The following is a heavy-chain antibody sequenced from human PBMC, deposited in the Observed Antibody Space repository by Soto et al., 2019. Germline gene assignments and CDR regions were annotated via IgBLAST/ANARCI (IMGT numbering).Heavy chain of an antibody. CDR3: ARARFGELLYGDYMDV. V-gene: IGHV1-18*01. D-gene: IGHD3-10*01. J-gene: IGHJ6*03. CDR1: GYTFTSYG. Sequence: ASVKVSCKASGYTFTSYGISWVRQAPGQGLEWMGWISAYNGNTNYAQKLQGRVTMTTDTSTSTAYMELRSLRSDDTAVYYCARARFGELLYGDYMDVWGKGTTVTVSS. CDR2: ISAYNGNT.